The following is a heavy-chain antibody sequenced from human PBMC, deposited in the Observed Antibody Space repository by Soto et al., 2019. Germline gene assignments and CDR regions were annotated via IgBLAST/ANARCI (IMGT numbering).Heavy chain of an antibody. J-gene: IGHJ4*02. Sequence: LRLSCAASGFTFSSYAMSWVRQATGKGLEWVSAISGSGGSTYYADSVKGRFTISRDNSKNTLYLQMNSLRAEDTAVYYCAKDRPPPGYSYDFWSGYYTGLFDYWGQGTLVTVSS. CDR3: AKDRPPPGYSYDFWSGYYTGLFDY. CDR1: GFTFSSYA. D-gene: IGHD3-3*01. CDR2: ISGSGGST. V-gene: IGHV3-23*01.